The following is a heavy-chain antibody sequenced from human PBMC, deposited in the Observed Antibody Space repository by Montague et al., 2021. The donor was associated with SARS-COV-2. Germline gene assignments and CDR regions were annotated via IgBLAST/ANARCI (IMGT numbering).Heavy chain of an antibody. CDR2: ISAYNGNT. CDR1: GYTFTSYG. Sequence: SVKVSCKASGYTFTSYGISWVRQAPGQGLEWMGWISAYNGNTNYARKLQGRVTMTTDTSTSTAYMELRSLRSDDTAVYYCARGFDYGDYPDAFDIWGQGTMFAVSS. D-gene: IGHD4-17*01. CDR3: ARGFDYGDYPDAFDI. V-gene: IGHV1-18*01. J-gene: IGHJ3*02.